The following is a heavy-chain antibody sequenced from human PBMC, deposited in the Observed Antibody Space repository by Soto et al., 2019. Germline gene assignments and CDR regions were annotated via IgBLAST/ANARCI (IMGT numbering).Heavy chain of an antibody. CDR1: GFTFSDYY. D-gene: IGHD2-2*01. J-gene: IGHJ6*02. Sequence: GVSLRLSCSASGFTFSDYYMRWIRQAPGKGLECVSYISSSSSYTNYADSVKGRFTISRDNAKNSLYLQMNSLRAEDTAVYYCARAIVVVPAAPPANYGMDVWGQGTTVTVSS. V-gene: IGHV3-11*06. CDR3: ARAIVVVPAAPPANYGMDV. CDR2: ISSSSSYT.